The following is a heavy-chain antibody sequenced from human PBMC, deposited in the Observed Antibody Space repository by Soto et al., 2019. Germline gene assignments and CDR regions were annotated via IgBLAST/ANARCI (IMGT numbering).Heavy chain of an antibody. CDR3: ARDLPRAQGSAWFDP. CDR1: GGTFSSYA. CDR2: IIPIFGTA. J-gene: IGHJ5*02. V-gene: IGHV1-69*13. D-gene: IGHD6-19*01. Sequence: ASVKVSCKASGGTFSSYAISWVRQAPGQGLEWMGGIIPIFGTANYAQKFQGRVTITADESTSTAYMELSSLRSEDTAVYYCARDLPRAQGSAWFDPWGQGTLVTVSS.